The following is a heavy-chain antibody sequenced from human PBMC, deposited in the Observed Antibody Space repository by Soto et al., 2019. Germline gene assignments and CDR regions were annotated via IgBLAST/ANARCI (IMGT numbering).Heavy chain of an antibody. D-gene: IGHD2-8*01. J-gene: IGHJ5*02. CDR3: ARDRSTYGGGGTGEVKENWFDP. CDR2: ISYTGST. V-gene: IGHV4-59*01. Sequence: SETLSLTCTVSGGSITSFYWSWVRQTPGKGLEWIGHISYTGSTNYNPSLKSRVTIAVDTSKNQFSLNLTSVTAADTAVYYCARDRSTYGGGGTGEVKENWFDPWGQGALVTVSS. CDR1: GGSITSFY.